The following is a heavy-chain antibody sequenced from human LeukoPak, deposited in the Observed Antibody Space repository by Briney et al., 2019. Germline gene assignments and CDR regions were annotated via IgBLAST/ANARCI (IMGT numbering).Heavy chain of an antibody. CDR2: IYSDGSST. D-gene: IGHD1-26*01. J-gene: IGHJ4*02. CDR3: ARGIVGATGDFDY. Sequence: GGSLRLSCAASGFTFSTYWIHWVRQAPGKGLVWVSRIYSDGSSTTYADSVKGRFTISRDNSKNTLYLQMNSLRAEDTAVYYCARGIVGATGDFDYWGQGTLVTVSS. V-gene: IGHV3-74*03. CDR1: GFTFSTYW.